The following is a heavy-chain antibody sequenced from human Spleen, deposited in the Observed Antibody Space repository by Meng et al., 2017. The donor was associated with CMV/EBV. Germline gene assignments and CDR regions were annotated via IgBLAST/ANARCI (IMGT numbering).Heavy chain of an antibody. CDR1: GFTFSNYG. J-gene: IGHJ3*02. V-gene: IGHV3-30*02. CDR3: AKDLESAFGI. Sequence: GESLKISCAASGFTFSNYGMHWVRQAPGKGLEWVAFIWYDGTDKSYADSVKGRFTISRDNSKNTLFLQMNSLTAEDTSVYYCAKDLESAFGIWGQGTRVTVSS. CDR2: IWYDGTDK.